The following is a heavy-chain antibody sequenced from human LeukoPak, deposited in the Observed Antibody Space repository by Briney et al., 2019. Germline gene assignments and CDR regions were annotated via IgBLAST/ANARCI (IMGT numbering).Heavy chain of an antibody. CDR1: DDSITTYY. Sequence: SEALSLTCTVSDDSITTYYWSWIRQPPGKGLEWIGYIYHSGSRSYNPSLKSRVTISVDTSKSQLSLRLTSVSAADTAVYYCARAKIAGAGFFDFWGQGSLVTVSS. V-gene: IGHV4-59*01. CDR3: ARAKIAGAGFFDF. CDR2: IYHSGSR. J-gene: IGHJ4*02. D-gene: IGHD6-19*01.